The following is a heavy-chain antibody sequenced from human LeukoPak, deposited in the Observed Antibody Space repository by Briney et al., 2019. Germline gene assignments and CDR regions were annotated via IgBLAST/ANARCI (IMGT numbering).Heavy chain of an antibody. CDR1: GFTVSSNY. Sequence: PGGSLRLSCAASGFTVSSNYMSWVRQAPGKGLEWVSVIYSGGSTYYADSVKGRFTTSRDNSKNTLYLQMNSLRAEDTAVYYCARGNWNDGAYYYYGMDVWGQGTTVTVSS. CDR2: IYSGGST. J-gene: IGHJ6*02. CDR3: ARGNWNDGAYYYYGMDV. D-gene: IGHD1-20*01. V-gene: IGHV3-66*01.